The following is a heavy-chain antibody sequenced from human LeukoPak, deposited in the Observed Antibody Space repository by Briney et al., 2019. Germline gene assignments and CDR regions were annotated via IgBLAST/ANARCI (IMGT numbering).Heavy chain of an antibody. Sequence: PSETLSLSCAVYGGSFNGYYWSWIRQPPGKGLEWIGEVNHSGSTNYNPSLKSRVTISVDTSKNQFSLKLSSVTAADTAVYYCARSPRSRFDYWGQGTLVTVSS. CDR3: ARSPRSRFDY. CDR2: VNHSGST. CDR1: GGSFNGYY. V-gene: IGHV4-34*01. J-gene: IGHJ4*02. D-gene: IGHD1-14*01.